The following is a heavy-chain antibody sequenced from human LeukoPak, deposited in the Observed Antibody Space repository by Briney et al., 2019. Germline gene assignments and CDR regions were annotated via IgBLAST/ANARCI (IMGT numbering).Heavy chain of an antibody. J-gene: IGHJ4*02. Sequence: PSETLSLTCTVSGGSISSGGYYWSWIRQHPGKGLEWIGYIYYSGSTYYNPSLKSRVTISVDTSKNQFSLKLSSVTAADTAVYYCAKGFYVGATDFDYWGQGTLVTVSS. CDR1: GGSISSGGYY. D-gene: IGHD1-26*01. V-gene: IGHV4-31*03. CDR3: AKGFYVGATDFDY. CDR2: IYYSGST.